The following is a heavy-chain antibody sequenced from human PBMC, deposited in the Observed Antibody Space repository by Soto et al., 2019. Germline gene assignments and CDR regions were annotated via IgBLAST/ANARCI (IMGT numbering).Heavy chain of an antibody. J-gene: IGHJ4*02. CDR3: TRDGRGLGRLSLFEY. Sequence: GGSLRLSCAACGFNVNSDYMNWVRQTPGKGLEWVASIYSGETTYYADSVRGRFTISRDKSKNTLYFQLSSLSIEDTAVYYCTRDGRGLGRLSLFEYWGQGVLVTVSS. CDR1: GFNVNSDY. CDR2: IYSGETT. V-gene: IGHV3-53*01. D-gene: IGHD2-21*02.